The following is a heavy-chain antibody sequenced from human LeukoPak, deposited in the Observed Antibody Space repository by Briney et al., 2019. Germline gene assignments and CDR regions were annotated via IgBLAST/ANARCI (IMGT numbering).Heavy chain of an antibody. J-gene: IGHJ3*02. CDR2: IYYSGST. Sequence: PSETLSLTCTVSGGSISSYYWSWIRQPPGKGLEWIGYIYYSGSTNYNPSLKSRVTISVDTSKNQFSLKLSSVTAADTAVYYCARSKTFVAFDIWDQGTMVTVSS. CDR3: ARSKTFVAFDI. CDR1: GGSISSYY. V-gene: IGHV4-59*08.